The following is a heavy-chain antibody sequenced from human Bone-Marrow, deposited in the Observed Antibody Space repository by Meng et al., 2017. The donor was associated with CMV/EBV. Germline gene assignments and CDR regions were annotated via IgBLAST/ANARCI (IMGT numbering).Heavy chain of an antibody. Sequence: AASGFTFDDDCMSWVRQAPGKGLEWVSGINWNGGTTGYADSVKGRFTISRDNAKNSLYLQMNSLRAEDTALYYCARGIVGASRDAYWGQGTLVTVSS. D-gene: IGHD1-26*01. V-gene: IGHV3-20*04. CDR3: ARGIVGASRDAY. CDR1: GFTFDDDC. J-gene: IGHJ4*02. CDR2: INWNGGTT.